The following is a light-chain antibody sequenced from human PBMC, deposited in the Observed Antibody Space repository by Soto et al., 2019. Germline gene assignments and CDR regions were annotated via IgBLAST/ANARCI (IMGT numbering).Light chain of an antibody. Sequence: EIVLTQSPATLSLSPGERATLSCRASQSVSSYLAWYQQKPGQAPRLLIYDASNRATGIPARFSGSGYGTDFTLTISSLEPEDFAVYYFQHRNNWLTFGGGTKVEIK. V-gene: IGKV3-11*01. CDR2: DAS. J-gene: IGKJ4*01. CDR3: QHRNNWLT. CDR1: QSVSSY.